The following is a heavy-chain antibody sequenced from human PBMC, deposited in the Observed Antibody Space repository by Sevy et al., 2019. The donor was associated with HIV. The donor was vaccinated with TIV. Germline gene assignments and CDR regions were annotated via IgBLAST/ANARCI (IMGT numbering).Heavy chain of an antibody. Sequence: SQTLSLTCAISGDSVSSNSAAWNWIRQSPSRGLEWLGRTYYRSKSYNDYAVSVNSRITINPDTSKNQFSLQLNSVTPEDTAVYYCASSGSYYRDHFDYWCQGTLVTVSS. D-gene: IGHD3-10*01. CDR1: GDSVSSNSAA. CDR3: ASSGSYYRDHFDY. V-gene: IGHV6-1*01. J-gene: IGHJ4*02. CDR2: TYYRSKSYN.